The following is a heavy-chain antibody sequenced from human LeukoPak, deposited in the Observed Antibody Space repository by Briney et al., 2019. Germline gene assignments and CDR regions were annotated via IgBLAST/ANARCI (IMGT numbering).Heavy chain of an antibody. Sequence: PGGSLRLSCAASGFTFSSYWMSWVRQAPGKGLVWVSGINSDGSITTYADSVKGRFTISRDNAENTLYLQMNSLRAEDTAVYYCARGRYYGMDVWGQGTTVTVSS. V-gene: IGHV3-74*03. CDR2: INSDGSIT. J-gene: IGHJ6*02. CDR3: ARGRYYGMDV. CDR1: GFTFSSYW.